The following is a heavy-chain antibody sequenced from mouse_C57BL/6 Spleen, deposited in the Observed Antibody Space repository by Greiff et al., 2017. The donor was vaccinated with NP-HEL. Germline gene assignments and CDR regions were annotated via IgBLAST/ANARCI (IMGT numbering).Heavy chain of an antibody. Sequence: VQLQQSGPELVKPGASVKMSCKASGYTFTDYNMHWVKQSHGKSLEWIGYLNPNNGGTSYNQKFKSKATLTVNKSSSTAYMELRSLTSEDSAVYYCARRDYYYGSSYWYFDVWGTGTTVTVSS. J-gene: IGHJ1*03. D-gene: IGHD1-1*01. CDR1: GYTFTDYN. CDR3: ARRDYYYGSSYWYFDV. V-gene: IGHV1-22*01. CDR2: LNPNNGGT.